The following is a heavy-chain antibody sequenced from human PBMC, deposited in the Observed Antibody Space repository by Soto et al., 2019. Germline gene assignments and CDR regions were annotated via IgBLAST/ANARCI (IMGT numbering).Heavy chain of an antibody. D-gene: IGHD5-12*01. V-gene: IGHV3-23*01. CDR2: VSGSGSST. CDR3: AKGGRNSGYDFGFDY. CDR1: GFTFSNYA. Sequence: GGSLSLSCAASGFTFSNYAMNWVRQAPGKGLEWVSGVSGSGSSTYYADSVKGRFTISRDNSKNTLYLQVNSLRAEDTAVYYCAKGGRNSGYDFGFDYWGQGTLVTVSS. J-gene: IGHJ4*02.